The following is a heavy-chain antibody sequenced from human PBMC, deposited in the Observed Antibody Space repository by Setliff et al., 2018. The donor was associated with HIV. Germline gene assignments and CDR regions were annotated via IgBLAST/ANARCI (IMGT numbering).Heavy chain of an antibody. CDR2: IFYSGTT. Sequence: ETLSLTCTVSGGSITGYYWSWVRQPPGKGLEWIGYIFYSGTTNYSPSLNSRATISVDASKNSFSLRLSSVTAADTAVYYCARVNALIRAPFDYWGQGALVTVSS. CDR1: GGSITGYY. J-gene: IGHJ4*02. CDR3: ARVNALIRAPFDY. V-gene: IGHV4-59*01.